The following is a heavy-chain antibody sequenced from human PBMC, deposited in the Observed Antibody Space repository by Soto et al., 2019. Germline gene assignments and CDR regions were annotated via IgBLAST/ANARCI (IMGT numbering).Heavy chain of an antibody. CDR1: GGSITTGGRY. V-gene: IGHV4-31*02. D-gene: IGHD1-1*01. J-gene: IGHJ3*02. Sequence: QVRLQEWGPGLVKPSQTLSLKCSVSGGSITTGGRYWSWIRQPPGKGLEWIGDIYYSGNTYYNAGRKSRVTISVEAAKNKFSMKLSSVSAADTAVYYCAQALVFTGGDAFDIWGQGRLVTVSS. CDR2: IYYSGNT. CDR3: AQALVFTGGDAFDI.